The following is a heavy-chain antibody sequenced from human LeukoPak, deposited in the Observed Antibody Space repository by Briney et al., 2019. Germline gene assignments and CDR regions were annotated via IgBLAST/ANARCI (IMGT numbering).Heavy chain of an antibody. CDR1: GFTFSGYS. J-gene: IGHJ3*02. Sequence: GGSLRLSCAASGFTFSGYSMNWVRQAPGKGLEWVSYISSSSSYIYYAVSLKGRFTISGDNAKNSLYLQMNSLRAEDTAVYYCARAVSGRASGFDIWGQGTMVTVSS. D-gene: IGHD6-19*01. CDR3: ARAVSGRASGFDI. V-gene: IGHV3-21*01. CDR2: ISSSSSYI.